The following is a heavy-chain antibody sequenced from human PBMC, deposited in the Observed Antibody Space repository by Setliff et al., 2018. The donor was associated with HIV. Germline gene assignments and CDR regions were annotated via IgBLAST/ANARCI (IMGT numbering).Heavy chain of an antibody. D-gene: IGHD4-17*01. CDR3: GRQSGYGDYHLDY. Sequence: PSETLSLTCAVYGGSFSSYSWTWIRQPPGKGLEWIGEINRSGSTNYNPSLKSRLTIIVDTSKNQFSLKLNSVTAADTAVYYCGRQSGYGDYHLDYWGQGTLVTVSS. J-gene: IGHJ4*02. V-gene: IGHV4-34*01. CDR2: INRSGST. CDR1: GGSFSSYS.